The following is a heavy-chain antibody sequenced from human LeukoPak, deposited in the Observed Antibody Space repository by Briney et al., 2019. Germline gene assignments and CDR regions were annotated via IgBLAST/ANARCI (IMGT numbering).Heavy chain of an antibody. V-gene: IGHV3-21*01. Sequence: GGSLRLSRAASGFSLSSYTLNWVRQAPGEGREWVSSISGSTTYIFYADSVRGRLTTSRDNAKHSLYLQMNSLRAEDTAVYYCARDLGLYGSGESYWGQGTLVTGSS. CDR3: ARDLGLYGSGESY. D-gene: IGHD3-10*01. CDR1: GFSLSSYT. J-gene: IGHJ4*02. CDR2: ISGSTTYI.